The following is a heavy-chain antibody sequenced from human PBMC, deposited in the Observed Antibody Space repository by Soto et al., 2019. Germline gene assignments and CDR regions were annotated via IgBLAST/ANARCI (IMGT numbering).Heavy chain of an antibody. J-gene: IGHJ6*02. CDR1: GFTFSSYG. Sequence: GGSLRLSCAASGFTFSSYGMHWVRQAPGKGMEWVAVISYDGSNKYYADSVKGRFTISRDNSKNTLYLQMNSLRAEDTAGYYCAKGGTFLYYYYGMDVWGQGTTVTVSS. CDR3: AKGGTFLYYYYGMDV. V-gene: IGHV3-30*18. CDR2: ISYDGSNK. D-gene: IGHD1-1*01.